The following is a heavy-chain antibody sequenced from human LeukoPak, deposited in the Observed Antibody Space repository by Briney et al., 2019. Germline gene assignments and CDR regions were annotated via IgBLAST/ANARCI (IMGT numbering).Heavy chain of an antibody. D-gene: IGHD5-18*01. J-gene: IGHJ4*02. CDR3: ARQIGYSFGYPDY. V-gene: IGHV4-39*01. CDR2: IYHSGST. Sequence: PSETLSLTCTVSGGSISSSSYYWGWIRQPPGKGLEWIGSIYHSGSTYYNPSLKSRVTISVDTSKNQFSLKLSSVTAADTAVYYCARQIGYSFGYPDYWGQGTLVTVSS. CDR1: GGSISSSSYY.